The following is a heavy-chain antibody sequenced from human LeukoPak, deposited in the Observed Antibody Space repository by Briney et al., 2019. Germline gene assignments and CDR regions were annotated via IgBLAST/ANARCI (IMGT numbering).Heavy chain of an antibody. D-gene: IGHD3-10*01. CDR3: AKDSGSGGYFRYYFDY. Sequence: PGRSLRLSCAASGFTFSSYGMHWVRQAPGKGLEWVAVISYDGSNKYYADSVKGRFTISRDNSKNTLYLQMNSLRAEDTAVYYCAKDSGSGGYFRYYFDYWGQGTLVTVSS. CDR2: ISYDGSNK. CDR1: GFTFSSYG. J-gene: IGHJ4*02. V-gene: IGHV3-30*18.